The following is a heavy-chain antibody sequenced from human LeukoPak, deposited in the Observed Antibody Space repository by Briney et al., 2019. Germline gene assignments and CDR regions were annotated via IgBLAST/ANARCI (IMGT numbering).Heavy chain of an antibody. CDR1: GGSVSSGTYY. CDR3: ARGRFDWLS. Sequence: PSETLSLTCTVSGGSVSSGTYYWSWIRQPPGKGLEWIGNIYYSGSAYYNPSLKSRVTMSVDTSKNQFSLKLSSVTAADTAVYYCARGRFDWLSWGQGTLVTVSS. D-gene: IGHD3-9*01. CDR2: IYYSGSA. J-gene: IGHJ5*02. V-gene: IGHV4-39*07.